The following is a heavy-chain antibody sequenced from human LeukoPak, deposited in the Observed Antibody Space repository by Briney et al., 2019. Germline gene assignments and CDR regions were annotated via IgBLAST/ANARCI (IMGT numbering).Heavy chain of an antibody. Sequence: GGSLRLSCTASGITFSSDGMHWVRQAPGKGLEWVALINHDGTNKYYGDSVKGRFTISRDNSKNTLYLQMDSLRAEDTAVYYCTNFDYWGQGTLVTVSS. V-gene: IGHV3-30*02. CDR3: TNFDY. CDR2: INHDGTNK. J-gene: IGHJ4*02. CDR1: GITFSSDG.